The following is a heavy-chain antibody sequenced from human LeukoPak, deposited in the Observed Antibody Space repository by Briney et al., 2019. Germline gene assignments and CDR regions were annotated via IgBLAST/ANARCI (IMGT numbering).Heavy chain of an antibody. V-gene: IGHV3-30*04. J-gene: IGHJ4*02. D-gene: IGHD3-10*01. CDR2: ISYDGSNK. CDR3: ARTHYGSGSYFFDY. Sequence: PGGSLRLSCAASGYTCSSYARHWVRRAPAKGLEWVAVISYDGSNKYYADSVKGRFTISRDNSKNTLYLQMNSLRAEDTAVYYCARTHYGSGSYFFDYWGQGTLVTVSS. CDR1: GYTCSSYA.